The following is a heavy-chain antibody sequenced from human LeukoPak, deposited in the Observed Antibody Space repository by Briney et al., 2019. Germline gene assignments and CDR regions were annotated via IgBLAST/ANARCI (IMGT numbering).Heavy chain of an antibody. CDR3: ANLAGVVAGLDP. V-gene: IGHV1-18*01. J-gene: IGHJ5*02. Sequence: ASVKVSCKASGYTLTSYGINWVGQAPGKGLEWMGWISADNGFTASAQNLQGRVTMTTDTSTNTAYMGLRSLRSDDTAVYYCANLAGVVAGLDPWGQGTLVTVSS. CDR1: GYTLTSYG. D-gene: IGHD6-19*01. CDR2: ISADNGFT.